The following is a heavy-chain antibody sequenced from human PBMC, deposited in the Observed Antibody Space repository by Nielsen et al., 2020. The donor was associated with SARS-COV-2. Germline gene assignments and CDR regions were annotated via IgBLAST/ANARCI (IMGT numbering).Heavy chain of an antibody. CDR3: AKDQGLRGYYGSGSYYVGYYYYGMDV. CDR2: ISVSGDGT. J-gene: IGHJ6*02. V-gene: IGHV3-23*01. Sequence: WIRQPPGKGLEWVSVISVSGDGTYYADSVKGRFTISRDNSKNTLYLQMNSLRAEDTAVYYCAKDQGLRGYYGSGSYYVGYYYYGMDVWGQGTTVTVSS. D-gene: IGHD3-10*01.